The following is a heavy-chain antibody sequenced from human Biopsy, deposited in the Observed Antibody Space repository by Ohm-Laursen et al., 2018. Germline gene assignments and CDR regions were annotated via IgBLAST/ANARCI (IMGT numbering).Heavy chain of an antibody. CDR1: GGTFSNYG. J-gene: IGHJ2*01. V-gene: IGHV1-18*01. CDR2: INTRRGDT. Sequence: ASVKVSCKASGGTFSNYGVNWVRQAPGQGLVWMGWINTRRGDTNYAQKFQGRVTMTRDTSTTTVFMELTSLRSDDTAMYYCARVEDSTRHWYFDLWGRGTQVTVSS. CDR3: ARVEDSTRHWYFDL. D-gene: IGHD2-2*01.